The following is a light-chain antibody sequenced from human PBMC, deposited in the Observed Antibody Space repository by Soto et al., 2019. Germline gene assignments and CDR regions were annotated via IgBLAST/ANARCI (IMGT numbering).Light chain of an antibody. V-gene: IGKV1-39*01. Sequence: DIQMTQSPSSLSASVGDRVTITCRASENIRTYLNWYQQRPGTAPKLLIYAASTLQSGVPSRFSFSGSGTEFNLTVGSLQPEHFATYYCQQSYTAPSSVTFSPGTKVAVK. CDR3: QQSYTAPSSVT. CDR1: ENIRTY. J-gene: IGKJ1*01. CDR2: AAS.